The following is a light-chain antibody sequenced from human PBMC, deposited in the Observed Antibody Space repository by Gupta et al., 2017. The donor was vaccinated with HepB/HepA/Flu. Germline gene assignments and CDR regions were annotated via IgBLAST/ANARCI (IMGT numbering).Light chain of an antibody. CDR3: QQHNNWPPYT. J-gene: IGKJ2*01. CDR1: QSVSDN. V-gene: IGKV3-15*01. CDR2: GAS. Sequence: EIVMTQSPATLSVSPGERATLSCRASQSVSDNLAWYQQKPGQTPRLLIYGASTRATGISARFSGSGSGTEFTLTISSLQSEDFAVYYCQQHNNWPPYTFGQGTKVEIK.